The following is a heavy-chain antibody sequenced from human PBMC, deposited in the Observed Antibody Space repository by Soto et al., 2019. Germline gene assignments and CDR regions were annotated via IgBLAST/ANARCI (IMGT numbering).Heavy chain of an antibody. CDR1: GFTFSSCT. J-gene: IGHJ4*02. V-gene: IGHV3-21*01. CDR3: AREVQPVVRREYDC. D-gene: IGHD1-1*01. CDR2: VSGGGTT. Sequence: EVQLVESGGDLVKPGGSLRLSCAVSGFTFSSCTMNWVRQAPGKGLEWVSSVSGGGTTYYADSVKGRFTISRDNARNSLYLQMNSLGTEDTAVYYCAREVQPVVRREYDCWGQGTLVTVSS.